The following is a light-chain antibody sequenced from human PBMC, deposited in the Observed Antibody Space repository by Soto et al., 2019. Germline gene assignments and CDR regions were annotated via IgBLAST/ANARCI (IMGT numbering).Light chain of an antibody. CDR2: DAS. CDR3: QQSYMDPIT. V-gene: IGKV1-39*01. J-gene: IGKJ5*01. CDR1: QSISTY. Sequence: DIQMTQSPSSLSASVGNRVTITCRRSQSISTYLNWYQKKPGKAPNLLIYDASRLQSGVPSRFSGSGGGTDFTLSISSVQPEDFATYFCQQSYMDPITFGQGTRLEIK.